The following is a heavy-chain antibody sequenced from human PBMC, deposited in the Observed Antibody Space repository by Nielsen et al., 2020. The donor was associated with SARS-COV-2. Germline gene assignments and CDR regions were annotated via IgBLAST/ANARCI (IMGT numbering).Heavy chain of an antibody. Sequence: WVRQAPGQGLEWMGGIIPIFGTANYAQKFQGRVTMTRDTSTSTVYMELSSLRSEDTAVYYCARLLDYYDSSGSFLDYWGQGTLVTVSS. D-gene: IGHD3-22*01. CDR3: ARLLDYYDSSGSFLDY. V-gene: IGHV1-69*05. CDR2: IIPIFGTA. J-gene: IGHJ4*02.